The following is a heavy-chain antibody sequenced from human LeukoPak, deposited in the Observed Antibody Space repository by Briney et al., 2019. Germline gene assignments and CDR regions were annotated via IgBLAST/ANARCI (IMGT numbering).Heavy chain of an antibody. CDR1: GFTFDDYA. CDR3: AKDMGSGYYDSSGYYPNYYYYYGMDV. D-gene: IGHD3-22*01. CDR2: ISWNSGSI. V-gene: IGHV3-9*01. Sequence: GRSLRLSCAASGFTFDDYAMHWVRQAPGKGLEWVSGISWNSGSISYADSVKGRFTISRDNAKNSLYLQMNSLRAEDTALYYCAKDMGSGYYDSSGYYPNYYYYYGMDVWGQGTTVTVSS. J-gene: IGHJ6*02.